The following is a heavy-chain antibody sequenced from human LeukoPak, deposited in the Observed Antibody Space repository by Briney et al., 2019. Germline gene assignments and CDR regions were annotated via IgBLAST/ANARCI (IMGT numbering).Heavy chain of an antibody. D-gene: IGHD3-10*01. V-gene: IGHV3-23*01. Sequence: GGSLRLPCAASGFTFSNYAMSWVRQAPGKGLEWVSAISGSGGSTYYADSVKGRFTISRDNSKNTLFLQTNSLRAEDTAVYYCAKWYGSGSYPLGDYWGQGTLVTVSS. CDR2: ISGSGGST. CDR1: GFTFSNYA. J-gene: IGHJ4*02. CDR3: AKWYGSGSYPLGDY.